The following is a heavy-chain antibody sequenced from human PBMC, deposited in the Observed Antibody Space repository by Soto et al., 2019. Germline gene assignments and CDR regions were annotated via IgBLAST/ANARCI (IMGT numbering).Heavy chain of an antibody. J-gene: IGHJ6*02. D-gene: IGHD2-15*01. Sequence: GSLRLSCAASGFTFSVHYMDWVPQAPGTGLGWGCRTRNKANTYTTEYAASVKGRFTISRDDSKNSLYLQMNSLKTEDTAVYYCARGGYCGSASCHSDYYGMDVWGQGTTVTVSS. CDR1: GFTFSVHY. CDR3: ARGGYCGSASCHSDYYGMDV. CDR2: TRNKANTYTT. V-gene: IGHV3-72*01.